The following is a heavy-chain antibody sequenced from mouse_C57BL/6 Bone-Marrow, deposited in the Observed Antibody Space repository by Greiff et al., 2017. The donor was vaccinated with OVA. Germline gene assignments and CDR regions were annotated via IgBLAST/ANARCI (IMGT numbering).Heavy chain of an antibody. CDR1: GYTFTSYW. D-gene: IGHD2-5*01. Sequence: VQLQQPGAELVKPGASVKLSCKASGYTFTSYWMHWVKQRPGQGLEWIGMIHPNSGSTNYNEKFKSKATLTVDKSSSTAYMQLSSLTSEDSAVYYCGVYYSNYFDYWGQGTTLTVSS. J-gene: IGHJ2*01. CDR2: IHPNSGST. CDR3: GVYYSNYFDY. V-gene: IGHV1-64*01.